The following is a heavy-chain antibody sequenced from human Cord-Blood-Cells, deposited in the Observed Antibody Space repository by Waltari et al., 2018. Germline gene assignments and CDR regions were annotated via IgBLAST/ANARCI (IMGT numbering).Heavy chain of an antibody. CDR3: ARGGGDIVVVPAANSYNWFDP. CDR2: IYYGGST. J-gene: IGHJ5*02. V-gene: IGHV4-39*01. D-gene: IGHD2-2*01. CDR1: GGSISSSSYY. Sequence: QLQLQESGPGLVKPSETLSLTCTVSGGSISSSSYYWGWIRQPPGKGLEWIGSIYYGGSTYYNPSLKRRVTISVDTAKNQFSLKLSAVTAADTAVYYCARGGGDIVVVPAANSYNWFDPWGQGTLVTVSS.